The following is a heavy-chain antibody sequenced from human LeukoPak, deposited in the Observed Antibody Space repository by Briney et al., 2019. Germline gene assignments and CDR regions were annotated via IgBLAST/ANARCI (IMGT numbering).Heavy chain of an antibody. CDR2: ISGSGGST. V-gene: IGHV3-23*01. D-gene: IGHD3-3*01. J-gene: IGHJ5*02. CDR1: GFTFSSYA. Sequence: GGSLRLSCAASGFTFSSYAMSWVRQAPGKGLEWVSAISGSGGSTYYADSVKGRFTISRDNSKNTLYLQMNSLRAEGTAVYYCAKNRGHYDFWSGSHPLENWFDPWGQGTLVTVSS. CDR3: AKNRGHYDFWSGSHPLENWFDP.